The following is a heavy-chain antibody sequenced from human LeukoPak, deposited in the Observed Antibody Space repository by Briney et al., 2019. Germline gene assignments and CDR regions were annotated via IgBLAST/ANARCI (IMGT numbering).Heavy chain of an antibody. CDR1: GDSISSRSRY. Sequence: PSETLSLTCTVSGDSISSRSRYWGWIRQPPGKGLEWIGSIYYSGNTFYKPSLNSRVTISIDTSKNQFSLKLTSVTAADTAVYYCARHGSGSYGIDYWGQGTLVTVSS. CDR3: ARHGSGSYGIDY. D-gene: IGHD1-26*01. J-gene: IGHJ4*02. V-gene: IGHV4-39*01. CDR2: IYYSGNT.